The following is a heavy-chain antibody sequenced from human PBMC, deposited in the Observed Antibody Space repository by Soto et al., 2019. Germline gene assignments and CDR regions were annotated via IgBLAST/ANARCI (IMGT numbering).Heavy chain of an antibody. CDR1: GFVLSDYG. CDR3: ARDGRSGWTSYNFDY. V-gene: IGHV3-33*01. J-gene: IGHJ4*02. Sequence: QVQLVQSGGGVVQPGRSLRLSCAASGFVLSDYGMHWVRQAPGKGLEWVAVTWFDGSNEYYADSVKGRFTISRDNSKNRLLLKMNSLRVEDTAVYYCARDGRSGWTSYNFDYWAQGPRVTVSS. D-gene: IGHD6-19*01. CDR2: TWFDGSNE.